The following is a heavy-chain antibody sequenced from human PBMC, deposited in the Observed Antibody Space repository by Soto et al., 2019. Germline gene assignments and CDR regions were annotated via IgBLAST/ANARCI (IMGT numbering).Heavy chain of an antibody. J-gene: IGHJ6*02. Sequence: GGSLRLSCAASGFTFSSYGMHWVRQAPGKGLEWVAVISYDGSNKYYADSVKGRFTISRDNSENTLYLQMNSLRAEDTAMYYCAKVGTSGSYSYYYYYGMDVWGQGATVTVSS. CDR2: ISYDGSNK. CDR3: AKVGTSGSYSYYYYYGMDV. D-gene: IGHD1-26*01. CDR1: GFTFSSYG. V-gene: IGHV3-30*18.